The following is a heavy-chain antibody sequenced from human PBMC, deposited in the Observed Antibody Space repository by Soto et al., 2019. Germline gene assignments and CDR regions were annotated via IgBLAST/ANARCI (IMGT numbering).Heavy chain of an antibody. CDR3: ARYYYDSSGHPD. CDR2: IYYSGST. V-gene: IGHV4-30-4*01. J-gene: IGHJ4*02. CDR1: GGSISSGDYY. Sequence: PXESLSLPCTVSGGSISSGDYYWSWIRQPPGKVLEWIGYIYYSGSTYYNPSLKSRVTISVDTSKNQFSLKLSSVTAADTAVYYCARYYYDSSGHPDWGQGTLVTVSS. D-gene: IGHD3-22*01.